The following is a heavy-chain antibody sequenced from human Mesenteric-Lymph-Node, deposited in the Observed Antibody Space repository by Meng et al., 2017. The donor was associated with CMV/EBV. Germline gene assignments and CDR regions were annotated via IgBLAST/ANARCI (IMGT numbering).Heavy chain of an antibody. CDR3: ARDPSLGKWNPRAVFGMDV. D-gene: IGHD1-20*01. CDR1: GFSFSTYA. CDR2: ISTTSSYK. Sequence: GESLKISCAASGFSFSTYAMSWVRQAPGKGLEWVSFISTTSSYKYYADSLRGRFSISRDNTKNSLYLQINSLRAEDTAVYYCARDPSLGKWNPRAVFGMDVWGQGTTVTVSS. V-gene: IGHV3-21*06. J-gene: IGHJ6*02.